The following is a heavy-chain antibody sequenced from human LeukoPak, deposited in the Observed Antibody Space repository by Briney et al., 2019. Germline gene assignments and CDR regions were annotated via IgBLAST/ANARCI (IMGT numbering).Heavy chain of an antibody. Sequence: GGSLRLSCAASGFTFSSYEVNWVRQAPGKGLEWVGRIESKTDGGTTDYAAPVKGRFTISRDDSTNTLYLQMDSLKSEDTAVYYCTTYGSGRKFDYWGQGILVTVSS. V-gene: IGHV3-15*04. CDR3: TTYGSGRKFDY. J-gene: IGHJ4*02. CDR1: GFTFSSYE. CDR2: IESKTDGGTT. D-gene: IGHD3-10*01.